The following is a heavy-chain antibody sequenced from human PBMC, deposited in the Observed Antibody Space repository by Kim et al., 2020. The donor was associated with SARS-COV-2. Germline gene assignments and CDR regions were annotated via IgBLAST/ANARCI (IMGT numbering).Heavy chain of an antibody. CDR2: INSDGSST. J-gene: IGHJ4*01. V-gene: IGHV3-74*01. D-gene: IGHD2-2*01. Sequence: RINSDGSSTSYADSLKGRFTISRDNAKNTLYLQMNSLRAADTAGYYCSRGRVVVPAAMSYWVQVT. CDR3: SRGRVVVPAAMSY.